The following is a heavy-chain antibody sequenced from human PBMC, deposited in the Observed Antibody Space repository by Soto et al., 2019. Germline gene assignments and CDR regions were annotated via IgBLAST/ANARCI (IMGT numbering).Heavy chain of an antibody. Sequence: GGSLRLSCAASGFTFSSYAMSWVRQAPGKGLEWVSAISGSGGSTYYADSVKGRFTISRDNSKNTLYLQMNSLRAEDTAVYYCAKDPQYCSGGSCYPSWGQGTLVTVSS. D-gene: IGHD2-15*01. CDR2: ISGSGGST. CDR1: GFTFSSYA. J-gene: IGHJ4*02. CDR3: AKDPQYCSGGSCYPS. V-gene: IGHV3-23*01.